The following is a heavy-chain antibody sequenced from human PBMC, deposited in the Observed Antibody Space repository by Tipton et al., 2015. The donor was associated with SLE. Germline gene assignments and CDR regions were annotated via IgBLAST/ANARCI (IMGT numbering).Heavy chain of an antibody. Sequence: TLSLTCAVSGGSLRGYNWSWIRQPPGKGLEWIGEINHIGSTNYNLSLKSRVTISVDTSKNPFSLKMSSVTAADTAVYYCARETEHLYLDYWGQGPLVTVFS. CDR1: GGSLRGYN. V-gene: IGHV4-34*01. J-gene: IGHJ4*02. CDR3: ARETEHLYLDY. CDR2: INHIGST. D-gene: IGHD1-26*01.